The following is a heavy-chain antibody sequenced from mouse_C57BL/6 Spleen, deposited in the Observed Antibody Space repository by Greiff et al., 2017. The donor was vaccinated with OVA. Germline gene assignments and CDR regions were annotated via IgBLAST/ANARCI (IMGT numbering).Heavy chain of an antibody. V-gene: IGHV1-18*01. J-gene: IGHJ4*01. CDR3: ARGFTTVVASYYYAMDY. CDR2: INPNNGGT. Sequence: EVQRVESGPELVKPGASVKIPCKASGYTFTDYNMDWVKQSHGKSLEWIGDINPNNGGTIYNQKFKGKATLTVDKSSSTAYMELRSLTSEDTAVYYCARGFTTVVASYYYAMDYWGQGTSVTVSS. D-gene: IGHD1-1*01. CDR1: GYTFTDYN.